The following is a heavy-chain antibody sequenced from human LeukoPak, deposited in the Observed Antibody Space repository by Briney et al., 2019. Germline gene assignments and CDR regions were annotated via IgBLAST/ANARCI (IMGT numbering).Heavy chain of an antibody. CDR1: GYIFTSYG. CDR2: ISAYNGNT. J-gene: IGHJ4*02. Sequence: GASVKVSCKASGYIFTSYGISWVRQAPGQGLEWMGWISAYNGNTNYAQKLQGRVTMTTDTSTSTAYMELRSLRSDDTAVYYCARFYSYGNNGYLDYWGQGTLVTVSS. CDR3: ARFYSYGNNGYLDY. V-gene: IGHV1-18*01. D-gene: IGHD5-18*01.